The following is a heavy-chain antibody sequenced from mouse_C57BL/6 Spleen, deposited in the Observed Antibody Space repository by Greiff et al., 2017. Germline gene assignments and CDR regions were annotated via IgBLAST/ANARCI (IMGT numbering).Heavy chain of an antibody. CDR2: IHPNSGST. J-gene: IGHJ2*01. V-gene: IGHV1-64*01. D-gene: IGHD4-1*01. CDR1: GYTFTSYW. CDR3: ARGVTGFLYFDY. Sequence: QVQLQQPGAELVKPGASVKLSCKASGYTFTSYWMHWVKQRPGQGLEWIGMIHPNSGSTNYNEKFKSKATLTVDKSSSTAYMQLSSLTSEDSAVXYCARGVTGFLYFDYWGQGTTLTVSS.